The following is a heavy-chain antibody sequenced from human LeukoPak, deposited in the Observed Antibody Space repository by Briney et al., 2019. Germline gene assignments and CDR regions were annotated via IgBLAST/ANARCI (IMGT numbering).Heavy chain of an antibody. J-gene: IGHJ4*02. CDR3: ARHDSFIPY. Sequence: GGSLRLSCAASGFTFNYYAMSWVRQAPGKGLEWVSGISDNEGSTYYRDSVKGRFTISRDNTKNTVYPQLNNLRADDTAVYFCARHDSFIPYWGQGTLVIVSS. D-gene: IGHD5-18*01. CDR1: GFTFNYYA. V-gene: IGHV3-23*01. CDR2: ISDNEGST.